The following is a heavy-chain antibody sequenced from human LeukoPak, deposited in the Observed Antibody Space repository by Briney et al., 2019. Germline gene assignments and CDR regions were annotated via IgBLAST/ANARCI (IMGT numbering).Heavy chain of an antibody. Sequence: GGSLRLSCAASGFTFKNYAMHWVRQAPGKGLEWVSGISWNSGSIGYADSVKGRFSISRDNAKNSLYLQMNSLRAEDTALYYCAKAGLWFGELLRGWFDPWGQGTLVTVSS. J-gene: IGHJ5*02. CDR1: GFTFKNYA. D-gene: IGHD3-10*01. V-gene: IGHV3-9*01. CDR3: AKAGLWFGELLRGWFDP. CDR2: ISWNSGSI.